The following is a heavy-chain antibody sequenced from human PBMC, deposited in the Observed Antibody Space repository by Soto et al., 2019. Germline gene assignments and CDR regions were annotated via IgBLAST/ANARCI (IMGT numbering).Heavy chain of an antibody. CDR2: INHSGST. D-gene: IGHD6-19*01. V-gene: IGHV4-34*01. CDR3: ARGGEAVAGARYHQYFDY. Sequence: SETLALTCALYAGVFSVFYWSCIGQPPGKGLEWIGEINHSGSTNYNPSLKSRVTISVDTSKKQFSLKLSSVTGADTAVYYCARGGEAVAGARYHQYFDYWGKGTPVTVAS. CDR1: AGVFSVFY. J-gene: IGHJ4*02.